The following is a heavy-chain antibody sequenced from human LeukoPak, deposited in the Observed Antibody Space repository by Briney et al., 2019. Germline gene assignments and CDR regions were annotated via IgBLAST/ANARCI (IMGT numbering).Heavy chain of an antibody. V-gene: IGHV3-23*01. CDR1: GFTFSSYW. J-gene: IGHJ4*02. Sequence: GGSLRLSCAASGFTFSSYWMSWVRQAPGKGLEWVSAISGSGGSTYYADSVKGRFTISRDNAKNSLYLQMNSLRAEDTAVYYCARDGVGPFDYWGQGTLVTVSS. CDR2: ISGSGGST. D-gene: IGHD1-26*01. CDR3: ARDGVGPFDY.